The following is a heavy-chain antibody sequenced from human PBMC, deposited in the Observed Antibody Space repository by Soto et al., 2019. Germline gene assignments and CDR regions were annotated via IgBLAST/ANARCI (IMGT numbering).Heavy chain of an antibody. CDR2: FYRAGSV. CDR1: GYSISSGDY. CDR3: ARTFDHYGMDV. Sequence: PSETLSLTCAVSGYSISSGDYWSWIRQAPGKGLEWIGSFYRAGSVYYTPSRHGRVALAMDTTKNHFPLKLTSVAAADTAVYYCARTFDHYGMDVWGQGTTVTVSS. V-gene: IGHV4-38-2*01. D-gene: IGHD3-9*01. J-gene: IGHJ6*02.